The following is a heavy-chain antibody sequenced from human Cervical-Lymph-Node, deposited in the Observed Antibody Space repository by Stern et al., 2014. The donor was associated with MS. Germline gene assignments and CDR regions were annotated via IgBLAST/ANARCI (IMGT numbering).Heavy chain of an antibody. D-gene: IGHD3-10*01. J-gene: IGHJ4*02. CDR1: GFTFSVCF. V-gene: IGHV3-23*04. Sequence: EVQLVESGGVLVQPGGSLRLSCAASGFTFSVCFMSWVRQAPGKGLEWVSAIDGSGGETQYADSVKGRFTIYRDNSKNTMYLQMNSLRAEDTAAYYCAKPFYCGSGSSYSAFDYWGQGTLVTVSA. CDR3: AKPFYCGSGSSYSAFDY. CDR2: IDGSGGET.